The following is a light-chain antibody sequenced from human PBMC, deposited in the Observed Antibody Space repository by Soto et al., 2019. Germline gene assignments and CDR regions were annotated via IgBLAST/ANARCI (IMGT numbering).Light chain of an antibody. J-gene: IGKJ3*01. CDR1: QSISSY. CDR2: AAS. V-gene: IGKV1-39*01. CDR3: QQSYSTPRCT. Sequence: DIQMTQSPSSLSASVGDRVTITCRASQSISSYLNWYQQKPGKAPKLLIYAASSLQSGVPSRFSGSGSGTDFPLTISSLQPEDFANYYCQQSYSTPRCTFGSGNKVHIK.